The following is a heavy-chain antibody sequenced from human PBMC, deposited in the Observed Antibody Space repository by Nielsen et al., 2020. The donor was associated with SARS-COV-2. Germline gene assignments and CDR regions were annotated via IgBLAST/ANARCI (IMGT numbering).Heavy chain of an antibody. J-gene: IGHJ4*02. V-gene: IGHV4-59*01. CDR3: ARDAPTPRYSSGWYFDY. CDR1: GGSISSYY. CDR2: IYYSGST. D-gene: IGHD6-19*01. Sequence: SETLSLTCTVSGGSISSYYWSWIRQPPGKGLEWIGYIYYSGSTNYNPSLKSRVTISVDTSKNQFSLKLSSVTAADTAVYYCARDAPTPRYSSGWYFDYWDQGTLVTVSS.